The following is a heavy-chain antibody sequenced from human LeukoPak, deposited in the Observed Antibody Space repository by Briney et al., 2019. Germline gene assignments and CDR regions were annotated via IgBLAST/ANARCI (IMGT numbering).Heavy chain of an antibody. J-gene: IGHJ4*02. CDR3: ARGGRVTIFGVVTTREDY. Sequence: SETLSLTCAVYGGSFSGYYWSWIRQPPGKGLEWIGEINHSGSTNYNPSLKSRVTISVDTSKNQFSLKLSSVTAADTAVYYCARGGRVTIFGVVTTREDYWGQGTLVTVSS. V-gene: IGHV4-34*01. CDR1: GGSFSGYY. CDR2: INHSGST. D-gene: IGHD3-3*01.